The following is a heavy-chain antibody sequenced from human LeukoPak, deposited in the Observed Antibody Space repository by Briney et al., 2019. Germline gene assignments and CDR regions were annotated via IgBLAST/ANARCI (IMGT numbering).Heavy chain of an antibody. CDR1: GGSISSCSYY. CDR3: ASLKRSWYLHSSSQTIDY. Sequence: SETLSLTCTVSGGSISSCSYYWGWMRQPPGKGLEWFGSIYYSGSTYYNPSLKSRVTISVDTSKNQFSLKLSSVTAADTAVYYCASLKRSWYLHSSSQTIDYWGQGTLVTVSS. CDR2: IYYSGST. V-gene: IGHV4-39*01. J-gene: IGHJ4*02. D-gene: IGHD6-13*01.